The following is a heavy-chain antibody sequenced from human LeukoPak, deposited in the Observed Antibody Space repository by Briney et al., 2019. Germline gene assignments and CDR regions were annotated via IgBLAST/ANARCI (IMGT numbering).Heavy chain of an antibody. D-gene: IGHD4-17*01. CDR2: ISGSGGSI. CDR1: GFTFSSYA. CDR3: ARDLYGDYPWDY. V-gene: IGHV3-23*01. J-gene: IGHJ4*02. Sequence: GGSLRLSCAASGFTFSSYAMSWVRQAPGKGLEWVSAISGSGGSIYYADSVKGRFTISRDNAKNSLYLQMNSLRAEDTAVYYCARDLYGDYPWDYWGQGTLVTVSS.